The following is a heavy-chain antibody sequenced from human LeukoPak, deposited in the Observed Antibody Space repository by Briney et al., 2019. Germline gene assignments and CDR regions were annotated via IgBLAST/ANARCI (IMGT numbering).Heavy chain of an antibody. V-gene: IGHV3-66*01. J-gene: IGHJ6*02. CDR3: ASDLLVRGVQYYYYYYGMVV. CDR2: IYSGGST. CDR1: GFTVSSNY. Sequence: GGSLRLSCAASGFTVSSNYMSWVRQAPGKWLEWVSVIYSGGSTYYADSVKGRFTISRDNSKNTLYLQMNSLRAEDTAVYYCASDLLVRGVQYYYYYYGMVVWGQGTKVTVSS. D-gene: IGHD3-10*01.